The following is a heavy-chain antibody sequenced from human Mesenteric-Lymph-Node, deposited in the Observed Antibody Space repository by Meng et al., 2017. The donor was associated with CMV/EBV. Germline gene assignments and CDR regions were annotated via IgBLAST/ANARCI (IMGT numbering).Heavy chain of an antibody. Sequence: GESLKISCAASGFTFSSYSMNWVRQAPGKGLEWVSSISSSSSYIYYADSVKGRFTISRDNAKNSLYLQMNSLRAEDTAVYYCARALCSSTSCYYYYGMDVWGQGTTVTVSS. V-gene: IGHV3-21*01. D-gene: IGHD2-2*01. CDR1: GFTFSSYS. CDR3: ARALCSSTSCYYYYGMDV. J-gene: IGHJ6*02. CDR2: ISSSSSYI.